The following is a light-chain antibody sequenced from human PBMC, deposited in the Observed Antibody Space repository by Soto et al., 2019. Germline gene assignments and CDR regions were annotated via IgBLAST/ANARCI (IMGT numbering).Light chain of an antibody. V-gene: IGKV3-15*01. J-gene: IGKJ4*01. Sequence: EIVMTQSPATLSVSPGERATLSCRASQSVSSNLAWYQQKPGQAPRLLIYGASTRATGIPARFSGSGSGTEFTLTISSLQSEDFEVYYCQQYNNWLRLTFGGGTKVEIK. CDR1: QSVSSN. CDR3: QQYNNWLRLT. CDR2: GAS.